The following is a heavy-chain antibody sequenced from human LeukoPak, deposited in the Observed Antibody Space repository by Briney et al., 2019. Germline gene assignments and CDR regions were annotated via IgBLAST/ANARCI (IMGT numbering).Heavy chain of an antibody. Sequence: PGGSLRLSCAASGFTFSSYETNWVRQAPGKGREWVSYISSSGSTIYYADSVKGRFTISRDNAKNSLYLQMNSLRAEDTAVYYCARYYYYGSGSYPYYYMDVWGKGTTVTVSS. D-gene: IGHD3-10*01. CDR3: ARYYYYGSGSYPYYYMDV. V-gene: IGHV3-48*03. CDR1: GFTFSSYE. J-gene: IGHJ6*03. CDR2: ISSSGSTI.